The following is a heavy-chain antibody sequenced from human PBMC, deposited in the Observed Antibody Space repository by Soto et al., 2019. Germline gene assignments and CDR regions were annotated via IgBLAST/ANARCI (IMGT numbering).Heavy chain of an antibody. V-gene: IGHV1-46*03. D-gene: IGHD6-19*01. Sequence: PGQGLEWMGIINPSGGSTSYAQKFQGRVTMTRDTSTSTVYMELSSLRSEDTAVYHSARDERAVAGNGAYWGQGTLVTVTS. J-gene: IGHJ4*02. CDR2: INPSGGST. CDR3: ARDERAVAGNGAY.